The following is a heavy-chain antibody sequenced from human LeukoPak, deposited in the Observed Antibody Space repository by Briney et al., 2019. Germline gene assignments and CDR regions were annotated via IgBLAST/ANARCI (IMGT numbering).Heavy chain of an antibody. J-gene: IGHJ5*02. CDR2: IYYSGST. D-gene: IGHD4-17*01. Sequence: PSETLSLTCTVSGGSISSSSYYWGWIRQPPGKGLEWIGSIYYSGSTYYKPSLKSRVTISVDTSKNQFSLKLSSVTAADTAVYYCARDDYGDYRRRFDPWGQGTLVTVSS. CDR3: ARDDYGDYRRRFDP. CDR1: GGSISSSSYY. V-gene: IGHV4-39*07.